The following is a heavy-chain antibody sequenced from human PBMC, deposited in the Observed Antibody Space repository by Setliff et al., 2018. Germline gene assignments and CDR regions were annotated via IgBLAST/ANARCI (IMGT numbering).Heavy chain of an antibody. V-gene: IGHV3-23*01. CDR3: AKWERGTTSDYFDY. Sequence: ETLSLTCAVYGGSFSTYFWSWIRQPPGKGLEWVSGISGSGTSTNFADSVKGRFTISRDNFKNTLYLQMNSLRVEDTAVYYCAKWERGTTSDYFDYWGQGALVTVSS. J-gene: IGHJ4*02. CDR2: ISGSGTST. D-gene: IGHD1-26*01. CDR1: GGSFSTYF.